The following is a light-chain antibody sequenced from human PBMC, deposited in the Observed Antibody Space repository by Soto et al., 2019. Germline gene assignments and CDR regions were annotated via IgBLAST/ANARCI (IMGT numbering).Light chain of an antibody. CDR3: QKYDRVPGT. J-gene: IGKJ1*01. CDR2: AAS. Sequence: DIQMTQSPSSLSASEGDRVTITCRASQGIGYSLAWYQQKPGRLPKLLIYAASTLQSGVPSRFSGSGSGTDFTLTITSLQPEDIATYYCQKYDRVPGTFGQGTKVEV. CDR1: QGIGYS. V-gene: IGKV1-27*01.